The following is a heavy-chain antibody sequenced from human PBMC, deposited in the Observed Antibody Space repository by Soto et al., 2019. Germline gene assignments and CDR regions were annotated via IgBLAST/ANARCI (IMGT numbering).Heavy chain of an antibody. CDR3: AKYRRTEAEGFTLDY. V-gene: IGHV4-59*01. Sequence: PSETLSLTCAVSGYSINNYYWSWTRQPPGKRLEWIGYIYYTGSTTYNPSLESRVTMSVDTSKNQFSLKLSSVNAADTAVYYCAKYRRTEAEGFTLDYWGRGTLVTVSS. CDR1: GYSINNYY. CDR2: IYYTGST. J-gene: IGHJ4*02. D-gene: IGHD6-13*01.